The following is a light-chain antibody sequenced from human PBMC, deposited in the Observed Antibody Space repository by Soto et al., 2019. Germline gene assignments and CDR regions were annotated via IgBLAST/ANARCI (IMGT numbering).Light chain of an antibody. Sequence: EIVLPESPGTLSLSPGERAPLSCRARQSFSSSYLAWYQQKPGQAPRLLIYGASSRATGIPDRFSGSGSGTDFTLTISRLEPEDFAVYYCQQYSSSPITVGQGKRLEI. J-gene: IGKJ5*01. CDR3: QQYSSSPIT. CDR2: GAS. CDR1: QSFSSSY. V-gene: IGKV3-20*01.